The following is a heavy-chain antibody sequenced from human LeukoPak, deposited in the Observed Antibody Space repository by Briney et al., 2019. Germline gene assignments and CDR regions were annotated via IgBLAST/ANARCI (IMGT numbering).Heavy chain of an antibody. V-gene: IGHV3-48*03. D-gene: IGHD3-16*01. CDR1: GFTFSSYE. CDR2: ISSSGSTI. Sequence: GGSLRLSCAASGFTFSSYEMNWVRQAPGKGLEWVSYISSSGSTIYYADSVKGRFTISRDNAKNSLYLQMNSLRAEDTAVYYCARDSGGEYFDYWGQGTLVTVSS. CDR3: ARDSGGEYFDY. J-gene: IGHJ4*02.